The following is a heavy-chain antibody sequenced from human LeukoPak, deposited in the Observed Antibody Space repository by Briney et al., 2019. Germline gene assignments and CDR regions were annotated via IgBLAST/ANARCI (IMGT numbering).Heavy chain of an antibody. CDR1: GGSISSYY. CDR2: IYYSGST. J-gene: IGHJ6*03. Sequence: PSETLSLTCTVSGGSISSYYWSWIRQPPGKGLEWIGYIYYSGSTNYNPSLKSRGTISVDPSKNHFSLKLSSATAADTAVYYCARIRPPDYYYYYYMDVWGKGTTVTVSS. V-gene: IGHV4-59*01. CDR3: ARIRPPDYYYYYYMDV.